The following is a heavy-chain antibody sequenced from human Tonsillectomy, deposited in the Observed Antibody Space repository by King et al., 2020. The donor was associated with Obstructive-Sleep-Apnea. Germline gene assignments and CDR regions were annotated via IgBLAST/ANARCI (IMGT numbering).Heavy chain of an antibody. CDR3: ARAGDIAGAGGWGYAFDI. D-gene: IGHD6-19*01. CDR1: GYTFTGYY. Sequence: QLVQSGAEVKKPGASVKVSCKASGYTFTGYYMHWVRQAPGQGLEWMGWINPNSGGTNYAQKFQGWVTMTRDTSISTAYMELSRLRSDDTAVYYCARAGDIAGAGGWGYAFDIWGQGTMVTVSS. CDR2: INPNSGGT. J-gene: IGHJ3*02. V-gene: IGHV1-2*04.